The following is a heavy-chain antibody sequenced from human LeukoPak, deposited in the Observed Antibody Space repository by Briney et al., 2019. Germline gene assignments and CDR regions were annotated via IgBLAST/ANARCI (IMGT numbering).Heavy chain of an antibody. CDR2: INPSGGST. J-gene: IGHJ6*04. CDR3: ARDSTMTDGMDV. D-gene: IGHD2-2*01. Sequence: GSVKASWNAFGYHFNSYHMHWVRQAPGQGVEWMGIINPSGGSTSYAQKFQGRVTITSDTSTRTVYMELSSLRSEATAVYYCARDSTMTDGMDVWGKGTTVTVSS. CDR1: GYHFNSYH. V-gene: IGHV1-46*02.